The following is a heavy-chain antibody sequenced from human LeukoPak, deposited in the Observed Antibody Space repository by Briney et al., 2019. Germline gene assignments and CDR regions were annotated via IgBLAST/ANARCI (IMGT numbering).Heavy chain of an antibody. Sequence: SETLSLTCAVYGGSFSGYYWGWIRQPPGKGLEWIGEINHSGSTNYNPSLKSRVTISVDTSKNQFSLKLSSVTAADTAVYYCARVRVRGVPGVFGYWGQGTLVTVSS. CDR3: ARVRVRGVPGVFGY. CDR1: GGSFSGYY. CDR2: INHSGST. V-gene: IGHV4-34*01. J-gene: IGHJ4*02. D-gene: IGHD3-10*01.